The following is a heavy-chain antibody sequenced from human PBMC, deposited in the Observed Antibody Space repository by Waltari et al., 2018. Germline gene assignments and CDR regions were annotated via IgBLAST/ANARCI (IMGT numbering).Heavy chain of an antibody. CDR1: GGSISSYY. V-gene: IGHV4-4*07. D-gene: IGHD2-2*01. J-gene: IGHJ6*03. CDR3: ARDQSPAAAFWYYYYMDV. Sequence: QVQLQESGPGLVKPSETLSLTCTVSGGSISSYYWSWIRQPAGKGLEWIGRIYTSGRTNYNPSHNSRVTMSVDTSKNQFSLKLSSVTAADTAVYYCARDQSPAAAFWYYYYMDVWGKGTTVTVSS. CDR2: IYTSGRT.